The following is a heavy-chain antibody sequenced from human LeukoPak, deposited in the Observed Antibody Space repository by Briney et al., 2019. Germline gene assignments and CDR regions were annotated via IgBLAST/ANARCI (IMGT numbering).Heavy chain of an antibody. CDR3: AKIPERSVEATNWFDP. Sequence: EGSLRLSCAASGFTFSSYAMSWVRQAPGKGLEWVSAISGSGGSTYYADSVKGRFTISRGNSKNTLYLQMNSLRAEDTAVYYCAKIPERSVEATNWFDPWGQGTLVTVSS. CDR1: GFTFSSYA. D-gene: IGHD1-26*01. V-gene: IGHV3-23*01. J-gene: IGHJ5*02. CDR2: ISGSGGST.